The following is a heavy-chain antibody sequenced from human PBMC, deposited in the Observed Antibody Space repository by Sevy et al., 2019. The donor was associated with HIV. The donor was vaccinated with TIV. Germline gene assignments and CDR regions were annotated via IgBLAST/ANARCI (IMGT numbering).Heavy chain of an antibody. CDR3: ARHPLGNWFDL. J-gene: IGHJ5*02. V-gene: IGHV4-39*01. Sequence: SETLSLTCNVSGGSISSSRHYWGWIRQSPGKSMEWIGSRFYSGGAYYNPSLQSRVTMSVDTSKNQFSLNVNSVTAADTAVYYCARHPLGNWFDLWGQGILVTVSS. CDR1: GGSISSSRHY. CDR2: RFYSGGA. D-gene: IGHD3-16*01.